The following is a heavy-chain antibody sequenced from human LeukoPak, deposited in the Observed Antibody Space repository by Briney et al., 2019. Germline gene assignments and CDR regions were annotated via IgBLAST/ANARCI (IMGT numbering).Heavy chain of an antibody. J-gene: IGHJ4*02. Sequence: PSETLSLTCTVSGGSISSYYWSWIRQPPGKGLEWIGYIYYSGSTNYTPSLKSRVTISVDTSKNQFSLKLSSVTAADTAVYYCASLNYYDSSGYFEIRTFDYWGQGTLVTVSS. CDR2: IYYSGST. V-gene: IGHV4-59*12. CDR3: ASLNYYDSSGYFEIRTFDY. D-gene: IGHD3-22*01. CDR1: GGSISSYY.